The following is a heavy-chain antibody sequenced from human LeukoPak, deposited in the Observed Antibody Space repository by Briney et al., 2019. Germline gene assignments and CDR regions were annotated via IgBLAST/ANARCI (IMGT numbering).Heavy chain of an antibody. D-gene: IGHD6-6*01. CDR2: IYYTGSA. J-gene: IGHJ4*02. CDR1: GGFISSGSYY. Sequence: PSETLSLTCTVSGGFISSGSYYWTWITQPPGKGLEWMGYIYYTGSANSNPPLETRVTISVDTSKSQFSLKLNSVTAADTALYYCARDNLATLYSWRQGTLVTVS. CDR3: ARDNLATLYS. V-gene: IGHV4-61*01.